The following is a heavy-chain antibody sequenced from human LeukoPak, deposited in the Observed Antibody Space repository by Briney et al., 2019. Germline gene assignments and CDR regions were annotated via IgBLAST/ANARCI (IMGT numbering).Heavy chain of an antibody. Sequence: GRSLRLSCAASGFTFNTYAMHWVRQAPGKGLEWVAVISYDGSNKYYADSVEGRFTISRDNSMNTLYLQMGSLRTEDTAVYYCARDNNWGSTHYWGQGTLVTVSS. CDR3: ARDNNWGSTHY. V-gene: IGHV3-30-3*01. D-gene: IGHD7-27*01. CDR1: GFTFNTYA. J-gene: IGHJ4*02. CDR2: ISYDGSNK.